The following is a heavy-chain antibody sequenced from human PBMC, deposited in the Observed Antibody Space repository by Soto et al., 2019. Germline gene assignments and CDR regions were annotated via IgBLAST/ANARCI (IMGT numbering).Heavy chain of an antibody. J-gene: IGHJ4*02. CDR3: ANSIQLWLLEFDY. D-gene: IGHD5-18*01. V-gene: IGHV3-30*18. CDR1: GFTFSSYG. CDR2: ISYDGSNK. Sequence: GGSLRLSCAASGFTFSSYGMHWVRQAPGKGLEWVAVISYDGSNKYYADSVKGRFTISRDNSKNTLYLQMNSLRAEDTAVYYCANSIQLWLLEFDYWGQGTLVTVSS.